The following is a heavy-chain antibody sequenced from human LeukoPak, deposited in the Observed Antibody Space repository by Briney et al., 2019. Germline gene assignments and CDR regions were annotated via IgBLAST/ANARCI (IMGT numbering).Heavy chain of an antibody. CDR3: ARPAVRGVIMGYFQH. CDR2: IKQDGSET. J-gene: IGHJ1*01. V-gene: IGHV3-7*01. D-gene: IGHD3-10*01. CDR1: GFTFSSYW. Sequence: GGSLRLSCAASGFTFSSYWMSWVRQAPGKGLEWVANIKQDGSETYYVDSVKGRFTISRDNAKNSLYLQMNSLRAEDTAVYYCARPAVRGVIMGYFQHWGQGTLVTVSS.